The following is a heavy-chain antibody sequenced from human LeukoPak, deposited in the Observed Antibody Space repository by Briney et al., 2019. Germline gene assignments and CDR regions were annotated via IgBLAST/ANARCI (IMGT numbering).Heavy chain of an antibody. CDR2: ITSCGGSA. J-gene: IGHJ4*02. CDR3: AKVPWVGSTRPFDY. D-gene: IGHD1-26*01. CDR1: VCTLNIYA. Sequence: PGWSLRLPCASSVCTLNIYAMPWVGQAPAKELAGVSSITSCGGSAYFADSLRGRFHHSRDNSLNTLYLQMNSLRAEDTALYYCAKVPWVGSTRPFDYWGQGTLVTVSS. V-gene: IGHV3-23*01.